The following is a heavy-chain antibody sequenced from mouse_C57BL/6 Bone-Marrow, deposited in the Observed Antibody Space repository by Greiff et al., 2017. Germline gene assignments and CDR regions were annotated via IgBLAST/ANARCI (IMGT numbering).Heavy chain of an antibody. CDR2: FYPGSGSI. J-gene: IGHJ1*03. Sequence: VKLQESGAELVKPGASVKLSCKASGYTFTEYTIHWVKQRSGQGLEWIGWFYPGSGSIKYNEKFKDKATLTADKSSSTVYMELSRLTSEDSAVYFCARHERNWDGPYGYFDVWGTGTTVTVSS. CDR1: GYTFTEYT. D-gene: IGHD4-1*01. CDR3: ARHERNWDGPYGYFDV. V-gene: IGHV1-62-2*01.